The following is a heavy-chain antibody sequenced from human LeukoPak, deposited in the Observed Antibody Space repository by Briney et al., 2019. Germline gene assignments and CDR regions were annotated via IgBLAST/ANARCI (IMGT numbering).Heavy chain of an antibody. CDR2: IYYSGST. V-gene: IGHV4-59*01. D-gene: IGHD6-13*01. Sequence: SETLSLTCTVSGGSISSYYWSWIRQPPGKGLEWIGYIYYSGSTNYNPSLKSRVTISVDTSKNQFSLKLSSVTAADTAVYCCARDASSWFSDYWGQGTLVTVSS. J-gene: IGHJ4*02. CDR3: ARDASSWFSDY. CDR1: GGSISSYY.